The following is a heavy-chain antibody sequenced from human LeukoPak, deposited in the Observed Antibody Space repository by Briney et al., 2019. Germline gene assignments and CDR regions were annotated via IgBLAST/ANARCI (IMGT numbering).Heavy chain of an antibody. CDR2: ISAYNGNT. Sequence: ASVKVSCKASGYTFTSYGISWVRQAPGQGLEWMGWISAYNGNTNSAQKLQGRVTMTTDTSTSTAYMELRSLRSDDTAVYYCARDDYYYDSRGYYLRYYYYGMDVWGQGTTVTVSS. CDR1: GYTFTSYG. D-gene: IGHD3-22*01. CDR3: ARDDYYYDSRGYYLRYYYYGMDV. J-gene: IGHJ6*02. V-gene: IGHV1-18*01.